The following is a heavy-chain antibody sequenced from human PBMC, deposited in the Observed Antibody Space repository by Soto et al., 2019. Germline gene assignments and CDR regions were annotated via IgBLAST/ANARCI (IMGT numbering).Heavy chain of an antibody. CDR1: GRSVSSGSYY. CDR3: ARDGTDGSYDY. J-gene: IGHJ4*02. V-gene: IGHV4-61*01. D-gene: IGHD1-26*01. CDR2: IYYSGST. Sequence: TSETLSLTCTVSGRSVSSGSYYWSWIRQPPGKGLEWIGYIYYSGSTNYNPSLKSRVTISVDTSKNQFSLKLSSVTAADTAVYYCARDGTDGSYDYWGQGTLVTVSS.